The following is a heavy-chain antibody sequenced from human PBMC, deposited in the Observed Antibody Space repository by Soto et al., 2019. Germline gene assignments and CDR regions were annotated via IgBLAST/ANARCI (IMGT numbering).Heavy chain of an antibody. V-gene: IGHV4-39*01. D-gene: IGHD6-13*01. CDR1: GGSISSSSYY. CDR2: IYYSGST. Sequence: SETLSLTXTVSGGSISSSSYYWGWIRQPPGKGLEWIGSIYYSGSTYYNPSLKSRVTISVDTSKNQFSLKLSSVTAADTAVYYCARRPKSIAAPTWHLIAAATYYYYGMDVWGQGTTVTVSS. CDR3: ARRPKSIAAPTWHLIAAATYYYYGMDV. J-gene: IGHJ6*02.